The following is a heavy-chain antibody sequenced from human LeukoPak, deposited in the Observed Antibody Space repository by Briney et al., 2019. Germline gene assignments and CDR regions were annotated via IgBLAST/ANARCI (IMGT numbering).Heavy chain of an antibody. D-gene: IGHD6-19*01. Sequence: SETLSLTCAVYGGSFSGYYWSWIRQPPGKGLEWIGEINHSGSTNYNPSLKSRVTISVDTSKNQFSLKLSSVTAADTAVYYCATRTRAVAGNNWFDPWGQGTLVTVSS. V-gene: IGHV4-34*01. CDR2: INHSGST. CDR1: GGSFSGYY. J-gene: IGHJ5*02. CDR3: ATRTRAVAGNNWFDP.